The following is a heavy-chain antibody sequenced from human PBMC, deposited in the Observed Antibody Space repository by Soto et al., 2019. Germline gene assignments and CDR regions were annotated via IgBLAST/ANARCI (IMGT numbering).Heavy chain of an antibody. V-gene: IGHV4-39*01. Sequence: SETLSLTCTVSGGSISSSSYYWGWIRQPPGKGLEWIGSIYYSGSTYYNPSLKSRVTISVDTSKNQFSLKLSSVTAADTAVYYCARSGTTVTVDAFDIWGQGTMVTVSS. CDR1: GGSISSSSYY. CDR3: ARSGTTVTVDAFDI. D-gene: IGHD4-17*01. CDR2: IYYSGST. J-gene: IGHJ3*02.